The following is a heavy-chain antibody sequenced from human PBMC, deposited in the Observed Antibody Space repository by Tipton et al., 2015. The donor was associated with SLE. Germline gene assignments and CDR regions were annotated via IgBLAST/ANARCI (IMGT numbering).Heavy chain of an antibody. J-gene: IGHJ6*02. Sequence: SLRLSCAASGFTFSDYYMSWIRQAPGKGLEWVSYISSSSSYTNYADSVKGRFTISRDNAKNSLYLQMNSLRAEDTAVYYCARGGLRGDCTSTSCSGYYYAMDVWGHGTTVTVSS. CDR2: ISSSSSYT. CDR1: GFTFSDYY. D-gene: IGHD2-2*01. V-gene: IGHV3-11*06. CDR3: ARGGLRGDCTSTSCSGYYYAMDV.